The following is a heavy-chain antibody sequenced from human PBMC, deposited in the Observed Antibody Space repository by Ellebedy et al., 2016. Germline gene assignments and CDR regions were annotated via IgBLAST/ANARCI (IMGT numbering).Heavy chain of an antibody. J-gene: IGHJ4*02. D-gene: IGHD3-10*01. CDR3: ARASSGSYYDPADY. CDR2: ISYDGSNK. Sequence: GESLKISXAASGFTFSSYAMHWVRQAPGKGLEWVAVISYDGSNKYYADSVKGRFTISRDNSKNTLYLQMNSRRAEDTAVYYCARASSGSYYDPADYWGQGTLVTVSS. CDR1: GFTFSSYA. V-gene: IGHV3-30-3*01.